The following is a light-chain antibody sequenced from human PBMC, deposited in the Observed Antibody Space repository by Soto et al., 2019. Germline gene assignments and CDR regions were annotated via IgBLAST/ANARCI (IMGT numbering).Light chain of an antibody. CDR2: DAS. J-gene: IGKJ4*01. CDR1: QSVSSY. Sequence: EIVLTQSPATLSLSPGERATLSCRASQSVSSYLAWYQQKPGQAPRLLIYDASNRATGIPDRFSGSGSGTHFNLTISSLEPEDFAVYYCQQRSNWPPVTFGGGTKVEIK. V-gene: IGKV3-11*01. CDR3: QQRSNWPPVT.